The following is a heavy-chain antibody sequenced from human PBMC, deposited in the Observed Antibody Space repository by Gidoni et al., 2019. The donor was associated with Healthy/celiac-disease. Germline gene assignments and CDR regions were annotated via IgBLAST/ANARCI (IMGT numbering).Heavy chain of an antibody. V-gene: IGHV4-34*01. Sequence: QVQLQQWGAGLLKPSETLSLTCAVYGGSFSGYYWSWIRQPPGKGLEWIGEINHSGSTNYNPSLKSRVTISVDTSKNQFSLKLSSVTAADTAVYYCARGPWRAVAGRGDWFDPWGQGTLVTVSS. J-gene: IGHJ5*02. CDR3: ARGPWRAVAGRGDWFDP. CDR1: GGSFSGYY. D-gene: IGHD6-19*01. CDR2: INHSGST.